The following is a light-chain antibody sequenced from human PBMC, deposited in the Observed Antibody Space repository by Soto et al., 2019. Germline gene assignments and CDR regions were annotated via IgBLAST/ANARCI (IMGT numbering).Light chain of an antibody. V-gene: IGLV4-69*01. J-gene: IGLJ2*01. CDR2: LNSDGSH. Sequence: QLVLTQSPSASASLGASVKLTCTLSSGHSNYAIAWHQQQPEKGPRYLMKLNSDGSHTKGDGIPDRFSGSSSGAERYLTISSLQIEDEADYYCQTWGAGVVFGGGTKVTVL. CDR3: QTWGAGVV. CDR1: SGHSNYA.